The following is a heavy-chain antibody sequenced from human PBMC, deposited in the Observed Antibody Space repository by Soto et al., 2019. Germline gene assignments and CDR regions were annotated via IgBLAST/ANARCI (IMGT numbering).Heavy chain of an antibody. J-gene: IGHJ4*02. V-gene: IGHV1-69*13. CDR2: LIAMLGTP. CDR3: ARGAMANFDY. D-gene: IGHD5-18*01. CDR1: GGTFGSHG. Sequence: GASVKVSCKADGGTFGSHGIAWLRQAPGQGLEGMGGLIAMLGTPTYARKVQGRATITADESLTSSYLELRSLRSEDTAVYFCARGAMANFDYWGQGTVVTVSS.